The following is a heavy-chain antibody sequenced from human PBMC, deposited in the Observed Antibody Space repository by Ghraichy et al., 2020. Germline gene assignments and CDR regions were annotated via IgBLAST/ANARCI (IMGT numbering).Heavy chain of an antibody. CDR1: GGTFSXYA. CDR2: IIPIFGTA. CDR3: ARGSCSGGSCSFDY. J-gene: IGHJ4*01. D-gene: IGHD2-15*01. V-gene: IGHV1-69*13. Sequence: SVKVSCKASGGTFSXYAISWVRQAPGQGLXWMGGIIPIFGTANYEQEFQGRVTITSDESTSTAYMELSSLRSEDTAVYYCARGSCSGGSCSFDYWGQGTLVTVSS.